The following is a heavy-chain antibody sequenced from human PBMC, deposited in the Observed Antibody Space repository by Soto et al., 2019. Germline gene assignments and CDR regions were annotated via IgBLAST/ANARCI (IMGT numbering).Heavy chain of an antibody. Sequence: SVKVSCKASGGTFSSYTISWVRQAPGQGLEWMGRISANLGIANYAQKFQGRVTITTDTSTSTAYMELRSLRSDDTAAYYCARGGLEHYYYYYGMDVWGQGTTVTVSS. CDR2: ISANLGIA. J-gene: IGHJ6*02. CDR1: GGTFSSYT. CDR3: ARGGLEHYYYYYGMDV. D-gene: IGHD1-1*01. V-gene: IGHV1-69*02.